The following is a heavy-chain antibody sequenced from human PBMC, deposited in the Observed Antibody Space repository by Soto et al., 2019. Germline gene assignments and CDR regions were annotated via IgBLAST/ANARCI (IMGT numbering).Heavy chain of an antibody. CDR2: MNPNSGNT. CDR1: GYTFTSYD. Sequence: QVQLVQSGAEVKKPGASVKVSCKASGYTFTSYDINWVRQATGQGLEWMGWMNPNSGNTGYAQKFQGRVTMTRNTSISTDYMELSSLRSEDTAVYYCARVGTGTTSDGDYYGMDVWGQGTTVTVSS. CDR3: ARVGTGTTSDGDYYGMDV. J-gene: IGHJ6*02. V-gene: IGHV1-8*01. D-gene: IGHD1-7*01.